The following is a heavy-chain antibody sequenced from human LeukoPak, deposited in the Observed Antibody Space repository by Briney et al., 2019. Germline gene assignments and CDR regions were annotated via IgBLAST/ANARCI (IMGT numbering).Heavy chain of an antibody. CDR1: GFTFSSYE. V-gene: IGHV3-48*03. CDR2: ISSSGSTI. D-gene: IGHD3-10*01. Sequence: GGSLRLSCAAPGFTFSSYEMNWVRQAPGKGLEWVSYISSSGSTIYYADSVKGRFIISRDNAKNSLYLQMNSLRAEDTAVYYCARGKVRGVISFDYWGQGTLVTVSS. CDR3: ARGKVRGVISFDY. J-gene: IGHJ4*02.